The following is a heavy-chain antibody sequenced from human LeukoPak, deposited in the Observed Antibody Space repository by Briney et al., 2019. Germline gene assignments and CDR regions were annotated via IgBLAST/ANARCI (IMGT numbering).Heavy chain of an antibody. J-gene: IGHJ4*02. V-gene: IGHV3-21*01. CDR3: ARDLYGDYATDF. Sequence: PGGSPRLSCTASGFTFSSYTMNWVRQAPGKGLEWVSSISGSSDSIYYADSMKGRFTISRDNAKRSLYLQMNSLRAEDTAVYYCARDLYGDYATDFWGQGTLVTVSS. CDR2: ISGSSDSI. D-gene: IGHD4-17*01. CDR1: GFTFSSYT.